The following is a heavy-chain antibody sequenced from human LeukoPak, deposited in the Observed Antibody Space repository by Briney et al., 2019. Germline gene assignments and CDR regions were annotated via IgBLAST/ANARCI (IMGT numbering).Heavy chain of an antibody. CDR3: AKGSSSWSPFDY. Sequence: GGSLRLSCAASGFTVSNNYMNWVRQGPGKGLEWVSIIYSGGSIYYADSVKGRFTISRDNSKNTLYLQMNSLRAEDTAVYYCAKGSSSWSPFDYWGQGTLVTVSS. V-gene: IGHV3-53*01. CDR2: IYSGGSI. D-gene: IGHD6-13*01. J-gene: IGHJ4*02. CDR1: GFTVSNNY.